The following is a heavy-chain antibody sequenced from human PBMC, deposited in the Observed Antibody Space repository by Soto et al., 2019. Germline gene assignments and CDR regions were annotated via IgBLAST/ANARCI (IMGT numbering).Heavy chain of an antibody. CDR3: AKDGGAAAFPPDWFDP. V-gene: IGHV3-9*01. Sequence: EVQLVESGGGLVQPGRSLRLSCAASGFTFDDYAMHWVRQAPGKGLEWVSGISWSSGSIDYADSVKGRFTISRDNAKNSLYLQMNSLRVEDTALYYCAKDGGAAAFPPDWFDPWGQGTLVTVSS. CDR1: GFTFDDYA. D-gene: IGHD6-13*01. CDR2: ISWSSGSI. J-gene: IGHJ5*02.